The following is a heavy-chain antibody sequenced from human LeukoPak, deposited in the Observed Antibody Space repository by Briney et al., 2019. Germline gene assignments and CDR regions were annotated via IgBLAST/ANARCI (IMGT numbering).Heavy chain of an antibody. V-gene: IGHV3-23*01. CDR1: GFTFSSYA. Sequence: PGGSLRLSCAASGFTFSSYAMSWVRQAPGKGLEWVSTITSGGGSTYYADSVKGRFTISRDNSKNMLHLQMNSLRAEDTAVYYCAALRYYYYYMDVWGKGTTVTVSS. CDR2: ITSGGGST. J-gene: IGHJ6*03. CDR3: AALRYYYYYMDV.